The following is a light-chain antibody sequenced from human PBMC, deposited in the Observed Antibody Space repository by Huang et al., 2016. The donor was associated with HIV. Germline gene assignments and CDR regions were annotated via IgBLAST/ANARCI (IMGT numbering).Light chain of an antibody. CDR1: QSVDRN. J-gene: IGKJ4*01. CDR2: DAS. V-gene: IGKV3D-20*01. CDR3: QQYGSSPLT. Sequence: EIVLTQSPATLSLSPGERATLSCGASQSVDRNLAWYQPQPGLAPRVLIYDASSRATGIPDRFSGSGSGTDFTLTISRLEPEDCAVYYCQQYGSSPLTFGGGTKVEIK.